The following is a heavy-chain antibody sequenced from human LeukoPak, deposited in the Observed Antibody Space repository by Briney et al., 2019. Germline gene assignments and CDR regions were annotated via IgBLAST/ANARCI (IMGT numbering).Heavy chain of an antibody. J-gene: IGHJ6*02. V-gene: IGHV3-23*01. Sequence: GGSLRLSCAASGFTLSSYGMHWVRQAPGKGLEWVSGIGSGGSTYYADSVKGRFTISRDNSKNTLYLQMNSLRAEDTAVYYCAKDRYLGYCSSTSCPPLDVWGQGTTVTVSS. CDR3: AKDRYLGYCSSTSCPPLDV. D-gene: IGHD2-2*01. CDR2: IGSGGST. CDR1: GFTLSSYG.